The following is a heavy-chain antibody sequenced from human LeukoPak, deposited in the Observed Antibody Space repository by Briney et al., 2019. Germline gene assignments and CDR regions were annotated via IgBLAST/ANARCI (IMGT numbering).Heavy chain of an antibody. J-gene: IGHJ4*02. CDR1: GYSFTSYW. CDR2: IYPGDSDT. CDR3: ARQTYDYYGSGSHDY. Sequence: GKSLKISCKGSGYSFTSYWIGWVRQMPGKGLEWMGIIYPGDSDTRYSPSFQGQVTISADKSISTAYLQWSSLKASDTAMYYCARQTYDYYGSGSHDYWGQGTLVTVSS. V-gene: IGHV5-51*01. D-gene: IGHD3-10*01.